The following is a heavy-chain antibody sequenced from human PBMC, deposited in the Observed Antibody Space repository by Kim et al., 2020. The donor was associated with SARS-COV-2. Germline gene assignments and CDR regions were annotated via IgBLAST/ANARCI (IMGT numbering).Heavy chain of an antibody. D-gene: IGHD5-18*01. CDR2: GTT. CDR3: AGGYNYGDY. V-gene: IGHV4-59*09. J-gene: IGHJ4*02. Sequence: GTTNYNPSLKSRATLSLDTSKSQFSLKLSSVTAAVSAIYYCAGGYNYGDYWGRGTLVTVSS.